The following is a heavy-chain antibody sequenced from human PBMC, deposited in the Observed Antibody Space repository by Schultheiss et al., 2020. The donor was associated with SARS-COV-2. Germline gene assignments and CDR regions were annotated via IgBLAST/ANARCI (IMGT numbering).Heavy chain of an antibody. CDR1: GDPFSSGNW. CDR3: ARIGLGNGLDV. CDR2: IYHSGST. D-gene: IGHD2-2*03. V-gene: IGHV4-4*02. Sequence: SETLSLTCAVSGDPFSSGNWWSWVRQSPGKGLEWIGEIYHSGSTNYNPSLKSRVTISLDKSKNHFFLKMTSVTAADTAIYYCARIGLGNGLDVWGQGTTVTVSS. J-gene: IGHJ6*02.